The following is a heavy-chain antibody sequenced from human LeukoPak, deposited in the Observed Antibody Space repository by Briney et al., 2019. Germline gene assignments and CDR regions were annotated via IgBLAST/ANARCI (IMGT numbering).Heavy chain of an antibody. D-gene: IGHD3-9*01. V-gene: IGHV4-59*01. CDR2: IYYSGST. J-gene: IGHJ4*02. CDR3: ARGGLYYDILTGFDF. CDR1: GGSISPSY. Sequence: SETLSLTCTVSGGSISPSYWSWIRQPPGKGLEWIGYIYYSGSTRYNPSLKSRVTISVDTSKNQFSLKLTSVTAADTAVNYCARGGLYYDILTGFDFWGQGTLVTVSS.